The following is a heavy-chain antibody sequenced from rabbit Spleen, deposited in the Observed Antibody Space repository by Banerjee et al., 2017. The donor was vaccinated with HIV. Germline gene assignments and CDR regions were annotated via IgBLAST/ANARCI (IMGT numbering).Heavy chain of an antibody. V-gene: IGHV1S7*01. J-gene: IGHJ4*01. Sequence: QQLVESGGGLVQPGGSLKLSCKASGFDFSTYGMSWVRQAPGKGLEWIGYIDPIFGITYCANWVKGRFTISSHNAQNTLCLQLNSLTAADTATYFCVREVAGKFGLWGPGTLVTVS. CDR2: IDPIFGIT. CDR1: GFDFSTYG. D-gene: IGHD4-1*01. CDR3: VREVAGKFGL.